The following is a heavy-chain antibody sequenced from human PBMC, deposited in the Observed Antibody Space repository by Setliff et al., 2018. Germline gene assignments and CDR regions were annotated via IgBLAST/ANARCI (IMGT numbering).Heavy chain of an antibody. J-gene: IGHJ4*02. D-gene: IGHD2-15*01. V-gene: IGHV1-18*01. CDR2: ISAYNGST. CDR3: ARALGGNYFDY. Sequence: ASVKVSCKASGYTFTSYGISWVRQAPGQGLEWMGWISAYNGSTTLYADSVRGRFSISRDNIKNSLYLQMNSLRSEDTAVYYCARALGGNYFDYWGPGILVTVSS. CDR1: GYTFTSYG.